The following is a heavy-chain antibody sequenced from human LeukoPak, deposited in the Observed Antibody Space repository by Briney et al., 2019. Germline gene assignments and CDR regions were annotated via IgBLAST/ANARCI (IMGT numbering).Heavy chain of an antibody. J-gene: IGHJ1*01. D-gene: IGHD1-26*01. Sequence: SETLSLTCAVYGGSFSGHYWTWIRQPPGKGLEWIGEINHSGSTNYNPSLKSRVTVSVDTSKNQFSLKLTSVAAADTAVYYCARGDGSYYRAEYFQHWGQGTLVTVSS. CDR3: ARGDGSYYRAEYFQH. CDR2: INHSGST. V-gene: IGHV4-34*01. CDR1: GGSFSGHY.